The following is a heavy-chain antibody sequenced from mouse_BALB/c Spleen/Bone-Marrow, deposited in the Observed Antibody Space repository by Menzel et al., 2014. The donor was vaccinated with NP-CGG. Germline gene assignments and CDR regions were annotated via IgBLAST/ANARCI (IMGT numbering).Heavy chain of an antibody. J-gene: IGHJ3*01. CDR3: ARDYRYDGFAY. Sequence: VQLQQSGAELAKPGASVKMSCRASGYTFTSYWMHWVKQRPGQGLEWIGYINPSTGCTEYNQKFKDKATLTADKSSSTAYMQLSSLTSEDSAVYYCARDYRYDGFAYWGQGTLVTVSA. V-gene: IGHV1-7*01. D-gene: IGHD2-14*01. CDR2: INPSTGCT. CDR1: GYTFTSYW.